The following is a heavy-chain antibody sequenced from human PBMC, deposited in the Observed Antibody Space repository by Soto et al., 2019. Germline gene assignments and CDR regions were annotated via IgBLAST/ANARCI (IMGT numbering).Heavy chain of an antibody. CDR2: IDSGGDT. CDR1: GFSIVNNY. V-gene: IGHV3-53*03. J-gene: IGHJ6*02. CDR3: ARGGSLYYYYGRDV. D-gene: IGHD3-10*01. Sequence: PCRTLRLSCAASGFSIVNNYITFYRHHAVTWREWVSLIDSGGDTYYADSVKGRFTLSRDISKNILYLQMNSLRAEATAVYNRARGGSLYYYYGRDVWGQGTTVTVSS.